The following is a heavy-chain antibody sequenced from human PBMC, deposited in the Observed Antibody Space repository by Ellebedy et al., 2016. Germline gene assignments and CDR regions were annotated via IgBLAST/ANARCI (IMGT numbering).Heavy chain of an antibody. CDR2: MYYRGST. J-gene: IGHJ2*01. Sequence: SETLSLXXTVSGGSVRSSSYYWDWIRQPPGKGLEWIGSMYYRGSTNYNPSLKSRVTISVDTSKNQFSLKLTSVTAADTAVYYRASRPNWYFDLWGRGTLVTVSS. V-gene: IGHV4-39*01. CDR1: GGSVRSSSYY. CDR3: ASRPNWYFDL.